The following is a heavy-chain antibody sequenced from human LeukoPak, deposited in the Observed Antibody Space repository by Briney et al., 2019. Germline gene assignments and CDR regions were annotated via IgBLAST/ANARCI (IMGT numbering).Heavy chain of an antibody. Sequence: GGTLRLSCAVSGCTISSYAMSWVRQPPGRGLEWVSAISDSGDSTYYADSVKGRFTVSRDNSKNTLYLQMNSLRAEDTAVYYCAKKMTITGWLYYFDYWGQGTLVSVSS. CDR1: GCTISSYA. J-gene: IGHJ4*02. D-gene: IGHD5-24*01. CDR3: AKKMTITGWLYYFDY. CDR2: ISDSGDST. V-gene: IGHV3-23*01.